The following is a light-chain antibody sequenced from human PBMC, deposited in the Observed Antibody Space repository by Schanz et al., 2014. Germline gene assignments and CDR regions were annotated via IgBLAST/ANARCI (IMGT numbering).Light chain of an antibody. CDR2: DVS. J-gene: IGLJ3*02. CDR3: SSYTTTTWRV. V-gene: IGLV2-14*03. Sequence: QSALTQPRSVSGSPGQSVTISCTGTSSDVGGYNSVSWYQQHPGKAPKLMIYDVSDRPSGVSNRFSGSKSANTASLTISGLQAEDEADYYCSSYTTTTWRVFGGGTKLTVL. CDR1: SSDVGGYNS.